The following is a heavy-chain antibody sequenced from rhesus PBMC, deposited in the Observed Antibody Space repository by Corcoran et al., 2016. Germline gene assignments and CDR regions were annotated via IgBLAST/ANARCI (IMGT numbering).Heavy chain of an antibody. V-gene: IGHV2-174*01. Sequence: QVTLKESGPALVKPTQTLTLTCTFSGFSLTTSGTGVGWIRQPPGKALEGLARIYWDDDKRYSTSLKSRLTISKDTSKNQVVLTMTNMDPVDTATYCCARGVGDFDWYFDLWGPGTPITISS. CDR1: GFSLTTSGTG. CDR3: ARGVGDFDWYFDL. D-gene: IGHD5-24*01. CDR2: IYWDDDK. J-gene: IGHJ2*01.